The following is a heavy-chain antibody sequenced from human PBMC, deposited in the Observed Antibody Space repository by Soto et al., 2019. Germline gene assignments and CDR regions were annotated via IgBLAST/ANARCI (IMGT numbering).Heavy chain of an antibody. D-gene: IGHD2-2*01. Sequence: SETLSLTCTVSGDSISSNSYYWGWIRQPPGKGLEWIGTIYSTGSTYYNPSLKSRVTISVDTSKSQISLWLSSVTAADTAVYHCARHLGPAGPDYWGQGTLVTVSS. V-gene: IGHV4-39*01. J-gene: IGHJ4*02. CDR3: ARHLGPAGPDY. CDR2: IYSTGST. CDR1: GDSISSNSYY.